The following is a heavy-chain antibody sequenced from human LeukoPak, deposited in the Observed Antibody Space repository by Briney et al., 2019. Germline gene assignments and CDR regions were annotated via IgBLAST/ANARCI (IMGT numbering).Heavy chain of an antibody. CDR3: AKDLYYYDSSGLD. D-gene: IGHD3-22*01. Sequence: GGSLRLSCAASGFTFSSYGMHWVRQAPGKGLEWVAFIRFDGSNKYYADSVKGRFTISRDNSKNTLYLQMNSLRAEDTAVYYCAKDLYYYDSSGLDWGQGTLVTVSS. CDR1: GFTFSSYG. CDR2: IRFDGSNK. J-gene: IGHJ4*02. V-gene: IGHV3-30*02.